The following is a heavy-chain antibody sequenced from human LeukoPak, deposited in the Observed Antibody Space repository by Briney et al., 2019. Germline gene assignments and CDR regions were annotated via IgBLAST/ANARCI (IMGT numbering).Heavy chain of an antibody. CDR2: INPNSGGT. D-gene: IGHD6-19*01. CDR3: ARVSGWYEAWDYFDY. J-gene: IGHJ4*02. V-gene: IGHV1-2*04. Sequence: ASVKVSCKASGYTFTGYYMLWVRQAPGQGLEWMGWINPNSGGTNYAQKFQGWVTMTRDTSISTAYMELSRLRSDDTAVYYCARVSGWYEAWDYFDYWGQGTLVTVSS. CDR1: GYTFTGYY.